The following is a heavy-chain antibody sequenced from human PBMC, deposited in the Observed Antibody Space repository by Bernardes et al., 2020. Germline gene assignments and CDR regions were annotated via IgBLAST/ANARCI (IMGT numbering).Heavy chain of an antibody. CDR2: IYHSGST. CDR3: ARGAGSSRRGNWFDP. Sequence: SETLSLTCAVSGGSISSSNWWSWVRQPPGKGLEWIGEIYHSGSTNYNPSLKSRVTISVDKSKNQFSLKLSSVTAADTAVYYCARGAGSSRRGNWFDPWGQGTLVTVSS. D-gene: IGHD6-6*01. J-gene: IGHJ5*02. V-gene: IGHV4-4*02. CDR1: GGSISSSNW.